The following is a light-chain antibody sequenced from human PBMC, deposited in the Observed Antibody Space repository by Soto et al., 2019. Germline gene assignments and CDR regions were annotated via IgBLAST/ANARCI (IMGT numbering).Light chain of an antibody. Sequence: DIQMTQSPSSLSASVGDRVTITCQASHDITSYLNWYQHKTGKAPKLLIYDASILEAGVTSRFSGSGSGTDSTNTISRLQPHDVATYYCQKCDYLPIFGHGTTLDSK. J-gene: IGKJ3*01. V-gene: IGKV1-33*01. CDR2: DAS. CDR1: HDITSY. CDR3: QKCDYLPI.